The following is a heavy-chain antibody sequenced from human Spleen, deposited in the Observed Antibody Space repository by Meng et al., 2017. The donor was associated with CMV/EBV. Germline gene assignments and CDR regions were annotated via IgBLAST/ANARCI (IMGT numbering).Heavy chain of an antibody. CDR3: ARGGLGSGSYYKPVDY. CDR2: ISVNNGNT. D-gene: IGHD3-10*01. CDR1: YTFTSYG. Sequence: YTFTSYGISWVRQAPGQGLEWMGWISVNNGNTNYAQKLQGRVTMTTDTSTSTAYMELRSLRSDDTAVYYCARGGLGSGSYYKPVDYWGQGTLVTVSS. J-gene: IGHJ4*02. V-gene: IGHV1-18*01.